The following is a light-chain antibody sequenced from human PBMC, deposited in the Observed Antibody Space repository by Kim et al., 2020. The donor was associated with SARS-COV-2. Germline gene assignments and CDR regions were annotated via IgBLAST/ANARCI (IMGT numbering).Light chain of an antibody. J-gene: IGKJ1*01. CDR1: QSLLQGNGYNS. V-gene: IGKV2-28*01. CDR2: LGS. Sequence: DIMMTQSPLSLPVTPGEPASISCRSSQSLLQGNGYNSLDWYLQKPGQSPQLLIYLGSYRASGVPDRFSGSGSGTDFTLKISREEAEDVGTYSCMQAIQTPQTVGKGTKVDIK. CDR3: MQAIQTPQT.